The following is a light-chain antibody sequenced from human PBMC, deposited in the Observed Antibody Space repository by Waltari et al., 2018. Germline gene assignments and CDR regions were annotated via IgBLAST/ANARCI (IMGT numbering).Light chain of an antibody. J-gene: IGLJ2*01. CDR2: RNK. Sequence: QSVLPQPPSASGTPGQWVTISCSGSSSNIGNNHANWYPQVPGTPPKLLIYRNKQRPSGVPDRVSGSKSGTSASLAISGRRSEDEGDYYCAAWDDSLSGVVFGGGTKLTVL. V-gene: IGLV1-47*01. CDR3: AAWDDSLSGVV. CDR1: SSNIGNNH.